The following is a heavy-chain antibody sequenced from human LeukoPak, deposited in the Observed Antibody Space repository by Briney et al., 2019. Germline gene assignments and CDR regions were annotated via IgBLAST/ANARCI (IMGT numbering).Heavy chain of an antibody. J-gene: IGHJ4*02. CDR1: GYTCTSYV. CDR3: ARDSADYGDYDY. Sequence: GESLKISCKASGYTCTSYVMHWVRQAPGQGLDWMGIINPSGGSTSYAQKFQGRVTMTRDTSTSTVYMELSSLRSEDTAVYYCARDSADYGDYDYWGQGTLVTVSS. V-gene: IGHV1-46*01. CDR2: INPSGGST. D-gene: IGHD4-17*01.